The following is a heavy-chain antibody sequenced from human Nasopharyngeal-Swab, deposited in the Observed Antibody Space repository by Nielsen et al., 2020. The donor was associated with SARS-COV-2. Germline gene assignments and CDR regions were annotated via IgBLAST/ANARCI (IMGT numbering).Heavy chain of an antibody. CDR2: IYYSGST. CDR3: ARDRGWYVDY. J-gene: IGHJ4*02. Sequence: SETLSLTCTVSGGSISSYYWSWIRQPPGKGLEWIGYIYYSGSTNYNPSLKSRVTISVDTSKNQFSLKLSSVTAAGTAVYYCARDRGWYVDYWGQGTLVTVSS. CDR1: GGSISSYY. V-gene: IGHV4-59*01. D-gene: IGHD3-10*01.